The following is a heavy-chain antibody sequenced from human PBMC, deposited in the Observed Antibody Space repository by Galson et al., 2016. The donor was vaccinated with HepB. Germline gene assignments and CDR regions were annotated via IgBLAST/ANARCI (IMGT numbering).Heavy chain of an antibody. CDR2: IRRGGDST. D-gene: IGHD1-1*01. CDR3: VQGGTAPAV. Sequence: SLRLSCAASGFTFNSYGMTWVRQAPGKGLEVVSLIRRGGDSTDYADSVKGRFTISRDNSKNTLSLQMNSQKAEDTAVYYCVQGGTAPAVWGKGTTVTVSS. CDR1: GFTFNSYG. V-gene: IGHV3-23*01. J-gene: IGHJ6*03.